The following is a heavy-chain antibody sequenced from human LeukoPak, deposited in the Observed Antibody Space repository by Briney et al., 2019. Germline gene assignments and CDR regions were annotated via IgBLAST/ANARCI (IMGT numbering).Heavy chain of an antibody. CDR2: ICGSGGST. Sequence: GGSLRLSCAASVFTFSIYGMSGVRQAPGKGLEWVSGICGSGGSTYYTDSVKGRFTISRDNSKNTLYLQMNSLRAEHTALYYCAKASHYSDSSGYYDFDYWRQGTLVSVSS. V-gene: IGHV3-23*01. CDR3: AKASHYSDSSGYYDFDY. J-gene: IGHJ4*02. D-gene: IGHD3-22*01. CDR1: VFTFSIYG.